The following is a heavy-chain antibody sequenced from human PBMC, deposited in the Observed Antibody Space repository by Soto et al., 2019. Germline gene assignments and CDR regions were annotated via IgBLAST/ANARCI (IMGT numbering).Heavy chain of an antibody. CDR2: ISSSGYI. V-gene: IGHV3-21*01. CDR1: GFNFNSYT. Sequence: GGSLRLSCAASGFNFNSYTISWVRQAPGKRLEWLSSISSSGYIFSTDSVRGRFTISRDNAKNSVYLQINSLRAEDTAVYFCARDCSGGSCYPGMDVWGQGTTVTVSS. D-gene: IGHD2-15*01. CDR3: ARDCSGGSCYPGMDV. J-gene: IGHJ6*02.